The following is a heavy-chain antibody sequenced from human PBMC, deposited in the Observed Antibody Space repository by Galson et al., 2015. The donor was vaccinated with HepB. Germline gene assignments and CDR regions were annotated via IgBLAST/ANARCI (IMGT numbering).Heavy chain of an antibody. CDR1: GYTFTSYY. D-gene: IGHD6-19*01. Sequence: SVKVSCKASGYTFTSYYMHWVRQAPGQGLEWMGIINPSGGSTSYAQKFQGRVTMTRDTSTSTVYMELSSLRSEDTAVYYCARVKPVAGPWGYFDYWGQGTLVTVSS. V-gene: IGHV1-46*01. CDR3: ARVKPVAGPWGYFDY. CDR2: INPSGGST. J-gene: IGHJ4*02.